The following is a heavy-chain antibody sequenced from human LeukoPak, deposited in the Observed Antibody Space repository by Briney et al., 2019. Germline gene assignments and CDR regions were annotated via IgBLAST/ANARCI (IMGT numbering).Heavy chain of an antibody. V-gene: IGHV4-4*09. CDR3: ARRPHDYGGNYDWYFDL. D-gene: IGHD4-23*01. J-gene: IGHJ2*01. CDR2: IYTSGST. Sequence: SGTLSLTCTVSGGSISSYYWSWIRQPPGKGLEWIGYIYTSGSTNYNPSLKSRVTISVDTSKNQFSLKLSSVTAADTAVYYCARRPHDYGGNYDWYFDLWGRGTLVTVSS. CDR1: GGSISSYY.